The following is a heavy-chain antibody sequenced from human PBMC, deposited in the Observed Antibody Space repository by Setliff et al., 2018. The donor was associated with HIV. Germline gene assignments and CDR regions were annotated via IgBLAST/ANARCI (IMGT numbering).Heavy chain of an antibody. D-gene: IGHD3-22*01. CDR2: IYYSGGT. Sequence: PSETLSLTCNVSGGSISSYYWNWIRQPPGKGLEWIGYIYYSGGTNYNPSLKSRVTISADKSKNQFSLKLSSVTAADTAVYYCARYNYYDLENYNYYFDYWGHGTLVTVS. V-gene: IGHV4-59*01. J-gene: IGHJ4*01. CDR1: GGSISSYY. CDR3: ARYNYYDLENYNYYFDY.